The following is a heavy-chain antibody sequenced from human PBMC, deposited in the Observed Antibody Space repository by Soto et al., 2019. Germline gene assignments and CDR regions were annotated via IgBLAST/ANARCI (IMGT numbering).Heavy chain of an antibody. CDR1: GGSISSSSYY. CDR3: ARIPDSVTDDNCDS. V-gene: IGHV4-39*01. D-gene: IGHD3-9*01. Sequence: SETLSLTCTVSGGSISSSSYYWGWIRQPPGKGLEWIGSIYYSGSTYYNPSLKSRVTISVDTSKNQFSLKLSSVTAADTAVYYCARIPDSVTDDNCDSWGQGTRVTVSS. CDR2: IYYSGST. J-gene: IGHJ4*02.